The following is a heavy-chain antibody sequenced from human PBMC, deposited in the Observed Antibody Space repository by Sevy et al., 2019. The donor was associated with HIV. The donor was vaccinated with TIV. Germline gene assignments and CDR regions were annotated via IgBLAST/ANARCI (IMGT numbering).Heavy chain of an antibody. CDR3: ARDPTRITIFGVVPDISYYYYGMDV. J-gene: IGHJ6*02. CDR2: ISYDGSNK. Sequence: GGSLRLSCAASGFTFSSYAMHWVRQAPGKGLEWVAVISYDGSNKYYADSVKGRFTISRDNSKNTRYLQMNSLRAEDTAVYYCARDPTRITIFGVVPDISYYYYGMDVWGQGTTVTVSS. D-gene: IGHD3-3*01. CDR1: GFTFSSYA. V-gene: IGHV3-30*04.